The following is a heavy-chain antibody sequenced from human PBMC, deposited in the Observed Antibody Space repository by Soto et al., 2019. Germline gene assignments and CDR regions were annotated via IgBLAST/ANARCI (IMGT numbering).Heavy chain of an antibody. D-gene: IGHD3-3*01. CDR1: GYTFTSYY. V-gene: IGHV1-46*03. Sequence: QVQLVQSGAEVKKPGASVKVSCKASGYTFTSYYMHWVRQAPGQGLEWMGIINPSGGSTSYAQKFQGRVTMTRETSTSTVYMELSSLRSEDTAVYYCAREVVLRFLEWRQQYYYYYMDVWGKGTTVTVSS. CDR2: INPSGGST. CDR3: AREVVLRFLEWRQQYYYYYMDV. J-gene: IGHJ6*03.